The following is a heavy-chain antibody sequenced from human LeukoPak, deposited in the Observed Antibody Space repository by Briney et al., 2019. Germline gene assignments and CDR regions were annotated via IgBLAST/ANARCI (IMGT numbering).Heavy chain of an antibody. J-gene: IGHJ5*02. CDR1: GFTFSSYA. V-gene: IGHV3-23*01. CDR3: AKTYYYGSGWFDP. CDR2: ISGSGGST. D-gene: IGHD3-10*01. Sequence: PGASLRLSCAASGFTFSSYAMSWVRQAPGKGLEWGSAISGSGGSTYYADSVKGRFTISRDNSKNTLYLQMNSLRAEDTAVYYCAKTYYYGSGWFDPWGQGTLVTVSS.